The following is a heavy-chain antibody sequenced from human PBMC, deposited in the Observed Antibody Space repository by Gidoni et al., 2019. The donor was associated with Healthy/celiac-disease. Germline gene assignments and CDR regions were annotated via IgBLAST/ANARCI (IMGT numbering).Heavy chain of an antibody. Sequence: QVQLVESGGGVVQPGRSLRLSCPASGFTFSSYGMHWVRQAPGKGLEWVAVIWYDGSNKYYADSVKGRFTISRDNSKNTLYLQMNSLRAEDTAVYYCARDMTAIAAAGTPTDYWGQGTLVTVSS. CDR2: IWYDGSNK. D-gene: IGHD6-13*01. CDR1: GFTFSSYG. CDR3: ARDMTAIAAAGTPTDY. J-gene: IGHJ4*02. V-gene: IGHV3-33*01.